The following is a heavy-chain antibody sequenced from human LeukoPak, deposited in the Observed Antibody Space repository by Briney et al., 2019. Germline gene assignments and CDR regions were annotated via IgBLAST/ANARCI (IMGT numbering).Heavy chain of an antibody. D-gene: IGHD3-22*01. J-gene: IGHJ4*02. Sequence: RPSETLSLTCSVSGGSISSYYWSWIRQPPGKGLEWIGYIYYSGSTNYNPSLKSRVTISVDTSKNQFSLILSSVTAADTAVYYCARHIGTTSSGSYPYWGQGTLVTVSS. CDR3: ARHIGTTSSGSYPY. CDR1: GGSISSYY. CDR2: IYYSGST. V-gene: IGHV4-59*08.